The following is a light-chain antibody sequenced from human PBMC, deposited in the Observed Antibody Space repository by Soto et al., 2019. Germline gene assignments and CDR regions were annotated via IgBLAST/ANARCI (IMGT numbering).Light chain of an antibody. J-gene: IGKJ5*01. CDR3: QKRSNWPIT. CDR1: QSVSSY. CDR2: DAS. Sequence: EIVLTQSPATLSLSPGERATLSCRASQSVSSYLAWYQQKPGQAPRLLIYDASNRATGIPARFSGSGSGTDFTLTISSLEPEDFAVYYCQKRSNWPITFGLGTRLEIK. V-gene: IGKV3-11*01.